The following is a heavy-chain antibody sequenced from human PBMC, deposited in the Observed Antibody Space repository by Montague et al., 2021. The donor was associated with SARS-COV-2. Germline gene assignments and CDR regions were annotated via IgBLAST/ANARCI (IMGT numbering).Heavy chain of an antibody. CDR1: GDSVPSNSAA. Sequence: CAISGDSVPSNSAAWNWIRQSPSRGLEWLGRTHYRSKWYNDYAVSVKSRITINPDTSKNQFSLQLNSVTPEDTAVYYCARGGSWLYYFDYWGQGTLVTVSS. D-gene: IGHD6-13*01. J-gene: IGHJ4*02. CDR2: THYRSKWYN. CDR3: ARGGSWLYYFDY. V-gene: IGHV6-1*01.